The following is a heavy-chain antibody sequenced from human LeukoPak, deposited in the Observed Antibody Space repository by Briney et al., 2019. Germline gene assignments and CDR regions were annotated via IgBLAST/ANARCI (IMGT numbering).Heavy chain of an antibody. CDR2: IIPKSGTA. Sequence: GASVKVSCKASGGTFNNFAISWVRQAPGQGLEWVGGIIPKSGTANYAQKFQGRVTITADESTSTAYMELSSLRSEDTAIYYCASPVKYYDTWSGYPPFDYWGQGTLVTVSS. CDR3: ASPVKYYDTWSGYPPFDY. V-gene: IGHV1-69*13. CDR1: GGTFNNFA. J-gene: IGHJ4*02. D-gene: IGHD3-3*01.